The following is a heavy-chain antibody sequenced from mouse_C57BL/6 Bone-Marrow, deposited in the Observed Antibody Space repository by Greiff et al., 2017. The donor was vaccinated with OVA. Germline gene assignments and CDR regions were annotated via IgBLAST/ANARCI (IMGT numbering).Heavy chain of an antibody. D-gene: IGHD1-1*01. CDR3: AKVVCYGSRFAY. CDR1: GYTFTDYY. V-gene: IGHV1-76*01. CDR2: IYPGSGNT. J-gene: IGHJ3*01. Sequence: QVQLQQSGAELVRPGASVKLSCKASGYTFTDYYINWVKQRPGQGLEWIARIYPGSGNTYYNEKFKGKATLTAEKSSSTAYMQLSSLTSEDSAVYFCAKVVCYGSRFAYWGQGTLVTVSA.